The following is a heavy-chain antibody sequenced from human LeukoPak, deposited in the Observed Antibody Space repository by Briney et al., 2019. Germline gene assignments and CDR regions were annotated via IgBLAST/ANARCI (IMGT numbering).Heavy chain of an antibody. CDR1: VYTFTGYY. J-gene: IGHJ4*02. V-gene: IGHV1-2*02. Sequence: GASVKVSCKAYVYTFTGYYMHWVRQGPGQGLEWMGWINPNSGGTNYAQKFQGRVTMTRDTSISTAYMELSRLRSDDTAVYYCARAPEYAPYRYWGQGTLVTVSS. CDR2: INPNSGGT. CDR3: ARAPEYAPYRY. D-gene: IGHD2-2*01.